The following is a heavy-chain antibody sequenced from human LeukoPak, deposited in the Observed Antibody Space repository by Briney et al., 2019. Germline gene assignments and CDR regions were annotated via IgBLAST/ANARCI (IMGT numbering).Heavy chain of an antibody. D-gene: IGHD3-22*01. J-gene: IGHJ5*02. CDR1: GGSISSGGYY. V-gene: IGHV4-31*03. Sequence: PSETPSLTCTVSGGSISSGGYYWSWIRQHPGKGLEWIGYIYYSGSTYYNPSLKSRVTISVDTSKNQFSLKLSSVTAADTAVYYCARESYYYDSSGYYNWFDPWGQGTLVTVSS. CDR2: IYYSGST. CDR3: ARESYYYDSSGYYNWFDP.